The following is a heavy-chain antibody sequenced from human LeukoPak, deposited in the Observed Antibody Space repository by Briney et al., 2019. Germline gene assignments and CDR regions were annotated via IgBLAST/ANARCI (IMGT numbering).Heavy chain of an antibody. CDR1: GGSIFSSSYY. Sequence: KPSETLSLTCTVSGGSIFSSSYYWGWIRQPPGKGLEWIGGIYYSGSTYYNPSLKSRVSISADTPKNQFSLKLSSVTAADTAVYYCARDVSGRDRALFDWPYVRGYWYFDLWGRGTLVTVSS. V-gene: IGHV4-39*02. CDR3: ARDVSGRDRALFDWPYVRGYWYFDL. J-gene: IGHJ2*01. CDR2: IYYSGST. D-gene: IGHD3-9*01.